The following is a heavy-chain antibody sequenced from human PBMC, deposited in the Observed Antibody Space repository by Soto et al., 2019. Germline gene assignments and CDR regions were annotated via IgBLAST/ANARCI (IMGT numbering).Heavy chain of an antibody. CDR1: GGSISSSSYY. V-gene: IGHV4-39*01. D-gene: IGHD6-6*01. CDR3: ARLTGSSSDRYYFDY. Sequence: SETLSLTCTVSGGSISSSSYYWGWIRQPPGKGLEWIGSIYYSGSTYYNPSLKSRVTISVDTSKNQFSLKLSSVTAADTAVYYCARLTGSSSDRYYFDYWGQGTLVTVSS. J-gene: IGHJ4*02. CDR2: IYYSGST.